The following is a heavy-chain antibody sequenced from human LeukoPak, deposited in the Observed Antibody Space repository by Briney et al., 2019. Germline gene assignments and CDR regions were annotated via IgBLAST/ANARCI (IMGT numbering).Heavy chain of an antibody. CDR1: GGSISSGDYY. D-gene: IGHD6-19*01. V-gene: IGHV4-30-4*08. CDR2: IYYSGST. J-gene: IGHJ4*02. Sequence: SETLSLTCTVSGGSISSGDYYWSWIRQPPGKGLEWIGYIYYSGSTYYNPSLKSRVTISVDTSKNQFSLKLSSVTAADTAVYYCARVPSSGWYGGFYFDYWGQGTLVTVSS. CDR3: ARVPSSGWYGGFYFDY.